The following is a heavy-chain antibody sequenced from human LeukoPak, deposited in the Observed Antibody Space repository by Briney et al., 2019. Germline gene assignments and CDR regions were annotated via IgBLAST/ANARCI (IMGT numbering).Heavy chain of an antibody. Sequence: SETLSLTCTVSGGSISSSSYYWGWIRQPPGKGLEWIGSIYYSGSTYYNPSLRSRVTISVDTSKNKFSLKLSSVTAADTAVYYCARVHGSGTERFDYWGQGTLVTVSS. D-gene: IGHD3-10*01. CDR3: ARVHGSGTERFDY. J-gene: IGHJ4*02. CDR1: GGSISSSSYY. CDR2: IYYSGST. V-gene: IGHV4-39*07.